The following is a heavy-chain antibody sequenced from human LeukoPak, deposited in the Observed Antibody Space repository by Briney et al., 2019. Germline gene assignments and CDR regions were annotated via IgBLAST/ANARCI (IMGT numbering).Heavy chain of an antibody. CDR2: ISYDESNK. J-gene: IGHJ4*02. Sequence: PGGSLRLSCAASGFIFSSYGMHWVRQAPGKGLEWVAVISYDESNKYYAESAKGRFTISRDNAKNSLYLQMNSLRDEDTAVYYCARIRGYSGSAYYFDYWGQGTLVTVSS. CDR3: ARIRGYSGSAYYFDY. CDR1: GFIFSSYG. V-gene: IGHV3-30*03. D-gene: IGHD5-12*01.